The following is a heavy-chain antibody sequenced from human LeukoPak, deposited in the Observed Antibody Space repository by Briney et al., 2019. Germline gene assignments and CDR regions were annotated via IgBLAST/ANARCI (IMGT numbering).Heavy chain of an antibody. CDR3: ARVGYRDAFDI. Sequence: SGTLSLTCAVSGGSISSSNWWSWVRQPPGKGLEWIGEIYHSGSTNYNPSLKSRVTISVDTSKNQFSLKLSSVTAADTAVYYCARVGYRDAFDIWGQGTMVTVSS. V-gene: IGHV4-4*02. CDR2: IYHSGST. J-gene: IGHJ3*02. CDR1: GGSISSSNW. D-gene: IGHD6-13*01.